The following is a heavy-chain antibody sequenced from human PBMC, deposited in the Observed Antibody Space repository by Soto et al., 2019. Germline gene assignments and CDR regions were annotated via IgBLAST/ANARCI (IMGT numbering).Heavy chain of an antibody. CDR1: GGSISSSSYY. CDR2: IYYSGST. V-gene: IGHV4-39*01. Sequence: SETLSLTCTVSGGSISSSSYYWGWIRQPPGKGLEWIGSIYYSGSTYYNPSLKSRVTISVDTSKNQFSLKLSSVTAADTAVYYCARVGPMVRGVTFDYWGQGTLVTVSS. D-gene: IGHD3-10*01. J-gene: IGHJ4*02. CDR3: ARVGPMVRGVTFDY.